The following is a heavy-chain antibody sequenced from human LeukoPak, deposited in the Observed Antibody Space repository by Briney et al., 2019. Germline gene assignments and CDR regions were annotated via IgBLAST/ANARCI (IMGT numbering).Heavy chain of an antibody. D-gene: IGHD5-18*01. Sequence: SETLSLTCTVSGGSISSYYWSWIRQPPGKGLEWIGYIYYSGSINYNPSLKSRVTISVDTSKNQFSLKLSSVTAADTAVYYCARDEASYGYYGMDVWGQGTTVTVSS. CDR1: GGSISSYY. J-gene: IGHJ6*02. V-gene: IGHV4-59*12. CDR3: ARDEASYGYYGMDV. CDR2: IYYSGSI.